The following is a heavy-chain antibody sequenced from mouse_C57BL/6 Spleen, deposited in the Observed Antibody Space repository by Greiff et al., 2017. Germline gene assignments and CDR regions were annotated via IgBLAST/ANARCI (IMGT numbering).Heavy chain of an antibody. D-gene: IGHD1-1*01. V-gene: IGHV1-82*01. CDR2: IYPGDGDT. Sequence: QVQLQQSGPELVKPGASVKISCKASGYAFSSSWMNWVKQRPGQGLEWIGRIYPGDGDTNYNGKFKGKATLTADKSSSTAYMQLSSLTSEDSAVYFCARDYGSSYDAMDYWGQGTSVTVAT. J-gene: IGHJ4*01. CDR1: GYAFSSSW. CDR3: ARDYGSSYDAMDY.